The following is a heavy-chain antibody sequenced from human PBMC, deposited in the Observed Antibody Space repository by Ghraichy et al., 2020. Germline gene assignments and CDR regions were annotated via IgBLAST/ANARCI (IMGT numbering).Heavy chain of an antibody. CDR3: AKDYYYYSVGPPEVFNR. Sequence: GGSLRLSCAASGFAFGGYAMGWIRQAPGKGLEWVSSISASGDRTYYADSVKGRLTIFRDNSKDTLSLQMSGLRGDDTAIYYCAKDYYYYSVGPPEVFNRWGQGALVTVSS. J-gene: IGHJ5*02. D-gene: IGHD3-16*01. CDR2: ISASGDRT. CDR1: GFAFGGYA. V-gene: IGHV3-23*01.